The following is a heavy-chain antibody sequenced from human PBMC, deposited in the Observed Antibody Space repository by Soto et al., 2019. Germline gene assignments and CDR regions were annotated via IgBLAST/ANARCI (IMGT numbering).Heavy chain of an antibody. CDR3: VSVHVIVLAGSSFDY. D-gene: IGHD6-19*01. CDR1: SYSNSSGYY. J-gene: IGHJ4*01. V-gene: IGHV4-38-2*02. Sequence: SETLSLTCSFSSYSNSSGYYLASIRQPTVKGTEWIASNYHGTTTLYKPSVKSRITRAADTTNDQFDLRLTSVTATDMALYYCVSVHVIVLAGSSFDYWGHGTLVTVSS. CDR2: NYHGTTT.